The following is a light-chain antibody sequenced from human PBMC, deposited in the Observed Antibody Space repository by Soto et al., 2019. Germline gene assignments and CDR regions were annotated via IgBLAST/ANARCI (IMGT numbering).Light chain of an antibody. Sequence: DIQMTQSPSTLSASVGGRVTITCRASQSISNWLAWYQQKPGKVPKLLIYKTSSLESGVPSRFSGSGSGTEFTLTISSLQPDDFATYYCQQYHTYWTFGQGTKV. J-gene: IGKJ1*01. CDR2: KTS. V-gene: IGKV1-5*03. CDR3: QQYHTYWT. CDR1: QSISNW.